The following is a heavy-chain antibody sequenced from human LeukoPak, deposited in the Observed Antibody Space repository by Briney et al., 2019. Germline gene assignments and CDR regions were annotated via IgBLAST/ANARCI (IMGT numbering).Heavy chain of an antibody. D-gene: IGHD5-24*01. J-gene: IGHJ4*02. V-gene: IGHV4-39*01. CDR1: GVSISSSNSY. CDR2: IFYSGNT. Sequence: SETLSLTCTVSGVSISSSNSYWGWIRQPPGKGLEWIGSIFYSGNTYDNPSLKSRVTISVDTSKNQFSLKLNSVTAADTAVYYCARHRSKWLQSSFDYWGQGTLVTVSS. CDR3: ARHRSKWLQSSFDY.